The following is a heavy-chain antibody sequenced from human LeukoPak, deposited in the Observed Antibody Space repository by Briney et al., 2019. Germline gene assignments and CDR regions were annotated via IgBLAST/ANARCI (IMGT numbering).Heavy chain of an antibody. J-gene: IGHJ6*03. CDR2: ITSSGGIM. CDR1: GFTFSSYA. D-gene: IGHD6-13*01. Sequence: GGSLRLSCAASGFTFSSYAMSWVRQAPGKGLEWVSYITSSGGIMKYADSVKGRFTISRDNAKNSLYLQMNSLRAEDTAVYYCARDPSLVAAAVSLFYYYYMDVWGKGTTVTVSS. V-gene: IGHV3-48*04. CDR3: ARDPSLVAAAVSLFYYYYMDV.